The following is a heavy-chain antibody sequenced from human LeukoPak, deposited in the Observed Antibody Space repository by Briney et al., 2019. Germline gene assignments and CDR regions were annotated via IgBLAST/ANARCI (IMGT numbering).Heavy chain of an antibody. V-gene: IGHV4-4*07. CDR1: GGSISPYH. Sequence: SETLSLTCTVSGGSISPYHWTWIRQPAGKGLEWIGRMHTSGSANYNPSLKSRVSISVDRSKNQFSLKLTSVAAEDTAVYYCASRTPAWYFDQWGQGSLVTVSS. J-gene: IGHJ4*02. CDR2: MHTSGSA. CDR3: ASRTPAWYFDQ.